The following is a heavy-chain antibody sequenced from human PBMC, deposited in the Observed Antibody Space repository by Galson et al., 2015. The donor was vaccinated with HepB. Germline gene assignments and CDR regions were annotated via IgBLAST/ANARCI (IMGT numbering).Heavy chain of an antibody. D-gene: IGHD2-2*01. CDR1: GFTFSSYA. V-gene: IGHV3-30-3*01. J-gene: IGHJ6*02. Sequence: SLRLSCAASGFTFSSYAMHWVRQAPGKGLEWVAVISYDGSNKYYADSVKGRFTISRDNSKNTLYLQMNSLRAEETAVYYCARGQIVPAAFYYYYGMDVWGQGTTVTVSS. CDR3: ARGQIVPAAFYYYYGMDV. CDR2: ISYDGSNK.